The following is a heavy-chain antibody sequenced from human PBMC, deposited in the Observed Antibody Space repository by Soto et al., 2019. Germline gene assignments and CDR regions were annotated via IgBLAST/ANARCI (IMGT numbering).Heavy chain of an antibody. CDR1: GGSVSSGSYY. Sequence: TSETLSLTCTVSGGSVSSGSYYWSWIRQPPGKGLEWIGYIYYSGSTNYNPSLKSRVTISVDTSKNQSSLKLSCVTAADTAVYYWERDPGRAAAGVFDYWGQGTLVTVAS. CDR3: ERDPGRAAAGVFDY. CDR2: IYYSGST. D-gene: IGHD6-13*01. V-gene: IGHV4-61*01. J-gene: IGHJ4*02.